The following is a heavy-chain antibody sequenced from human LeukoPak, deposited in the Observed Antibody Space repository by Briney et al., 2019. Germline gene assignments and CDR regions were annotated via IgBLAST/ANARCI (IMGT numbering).Heavy chain of an antibody. CDR3: ASMTNTPYYYGSSGYKDWFDP. D-gene: IGHD3-22*01. CDR1: GYTFSSYA. CDR2: ISYHGSNK. Sequence: PGGTLRLSCAASGYTFSSYAKHWVSRAPGEGLVWVTVISYHGSNKYYTHSVKRRFTISRDNSKNTLYLQMNSLRAEDTAVYYCASMTNTPYYYGSSGYKDWFDPWGQGTLVTDSS. J-gene: IGHJ5*02. V-gene: IGHV3-30-3*01.